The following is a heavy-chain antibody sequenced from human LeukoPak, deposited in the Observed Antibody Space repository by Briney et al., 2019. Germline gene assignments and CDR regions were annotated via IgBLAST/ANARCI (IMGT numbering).Heavy chain of an antibody. CDR3: ARATNTRYSSSSDAFDI. V-gene: IGHV1-8*01. J-gene: IGHJ3*02. CDR2: MNPNSGNT. CDR1: GYTFTSYD. Sequence: GASVKVSCKASGYTFTSYDINWVRQATGQGLEWMGWMNPNSGNTGYAQKFQGRVTMTRDTSISTASMELSRLSSDDTAVYYCARATNTRYSSSSDAFDIWGQGTMVTVSS. D-gene: IGHD6-6*01.